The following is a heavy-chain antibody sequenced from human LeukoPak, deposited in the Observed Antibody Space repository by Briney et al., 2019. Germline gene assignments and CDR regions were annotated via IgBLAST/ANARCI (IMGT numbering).Heavy chain of an antibody. Sequence: SGGSLRLSCAASGFTFSSYGMSWVRQPPGKGLEWIGEIYHSGSTNYNPSLKSRVTISVDTSKNQFSLKLSSVTAADTAVYYCASGLRYFDLYYWGQGTLVTVSS. CDR1: GFTFSSYG. J-gene: IGHJ4*02. D-gene: IGHD3-9*01. V-gene: IGHV4-4*02. CDR2: IYHSGST. CDR3: ASGLRYFDLYY.